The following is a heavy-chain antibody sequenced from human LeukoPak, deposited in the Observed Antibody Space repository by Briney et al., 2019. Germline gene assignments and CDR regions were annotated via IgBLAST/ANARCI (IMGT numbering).Heavy chain of an antibody. D-gene: IGHD3-22*01. V-gene: IGHV3-64D*09. CDR2: MSSSGGKT. CDR3: VKGVESYCDSRSDY. Sequence: GGSLRLSCSASGFTFSSYAMHWVRQAPGKGLEYVSAMSSSGGKTYYADSMKGRVIISRDNSKNTLYLQLSSLTAEDTAVYFCVKGVESYCDSRSDYWGQGTLVTVSS. J-gene: IGHJ4*02. CDR1: GFTFSSYA.